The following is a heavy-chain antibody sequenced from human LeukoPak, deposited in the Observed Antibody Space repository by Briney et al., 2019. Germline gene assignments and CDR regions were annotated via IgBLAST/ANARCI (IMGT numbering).Heavy chain of an antibody. CDR1: GFTLSSYA. Sequence: HPGGSLRLSCAASGFTLSSYAMSWVRQAPGKGLEWVSAISGSGGSTYYADSVKGRFTISRDNSKNTLYLQMNSLRAEDTAVYYCAKAPFGGVIAFDYWGQGTLVTVSS. D-gene: IGHD3-16*01. J-gene: IGHJ4*02. CDR2: ISGSGGST. V-gene: IGHV3-23*01. CDR3: AKAPFGGVIAFDY.